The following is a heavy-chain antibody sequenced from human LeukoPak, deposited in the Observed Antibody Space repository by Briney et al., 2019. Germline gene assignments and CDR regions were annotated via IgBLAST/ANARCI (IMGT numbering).Heavy chain of an antibody. CDR3: ARQMGCSNVRCSGPNFDS. V-gene: IGHV4-39*01. J-gene: IGHJ4*02. CDR2: IFYTGGA. CDR1: GFTFSSYG. Sequence: GSLRLSCAASGFTFSSYGMHWVRQPPGKGLQWIGSIFYTGGAFYNPSLKSRVTMSIDTSKNQFSLKMNSLTAADTALYYCARQMGCSNVRCSGPNFDSWGPGTLVTVSS. D-gene: IGHD2-15*01.